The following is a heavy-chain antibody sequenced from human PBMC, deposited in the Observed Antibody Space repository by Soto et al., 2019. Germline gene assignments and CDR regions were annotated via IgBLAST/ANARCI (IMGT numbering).Heavy chain of an antibody. CDR2: IYYNGDT. CDR3: ARSHRDNWGSPDYFDY. V-gene: IGHV4-31*03. J-gene: IGHJ4*02. CDR1: GGSISSGGYY. D-gene: IGHD7-27*01. Sequence: QVQLQESGPGLVKPSQTLSLTCTVSGGSISSGGYYWSWIRQHPGKGLEWIGYIYYNGDTYYNPSLKSRVSISIDTYKNPFSLRLTSVTAADTAVYYCARSHRDNWGSPDYFDYWGQGTLVTVSS.